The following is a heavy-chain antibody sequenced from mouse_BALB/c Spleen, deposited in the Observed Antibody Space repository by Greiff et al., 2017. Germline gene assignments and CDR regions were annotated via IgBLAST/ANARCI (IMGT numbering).Heavy chain of an antibody. D-gene: IGHD2-13*01. Sequence: EVMLVESGGGLVQPGGSRKLSCAASGFTFSSFGMHWVRQAPEKGLEWVAYISSGSSTIYYADTVKGRFTISRDNPKNTLFLQMTSLRSEDTAMYYCARSGVYYGDPYAMDYWGQGTSVTVSS. V-gene: IGHV5-17*02. CDR1: GFTFSSFG. CDR3: ARSGVYYGDPYAMDY. CDR2: ISSGSSTI. J-gene: IGHJ4*01.